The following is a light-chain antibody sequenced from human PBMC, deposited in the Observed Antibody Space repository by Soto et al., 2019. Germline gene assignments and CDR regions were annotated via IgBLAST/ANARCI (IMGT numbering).Light chain of an antibody. CDR3: QQYNSYPLT. CDR2: KAS. Sequence: DIQMTQSPXTLSASVGXRVTXTCXASXTISXWLAWYQQKPGKAPKLLIYKASTLESGVPSRFSGSGSGTEFTLTISSLQPDDFATYYCQQYNSYPLTFGGGTKVEIK. J-gene: IGKJ4*01. V-gene: IGKV1-5*03. CDR1: XTISXW.